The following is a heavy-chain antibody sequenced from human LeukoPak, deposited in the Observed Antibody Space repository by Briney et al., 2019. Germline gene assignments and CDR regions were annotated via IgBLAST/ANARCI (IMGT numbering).Heavy chain of an antibody. CDR2: IYHSGIT. CDR1: DYSISSGYGYY. CDR3: ATLVSTRYYFDY. D-gene: IGHD5/OR15-5a*01. J-gene: IGHJ4*02. V-gene: IGHV4-38-2*02. Sequence: PSETPSLTCTVSDYSISSGYGYYWGWIRQPPGKGLEWIGNIYHSGITYYNHFNSSLKSRVTISIDTSKNQFSPRLTSVTAADTAVYFCATLVSTRYYFDYWGQGTLVTVSS.